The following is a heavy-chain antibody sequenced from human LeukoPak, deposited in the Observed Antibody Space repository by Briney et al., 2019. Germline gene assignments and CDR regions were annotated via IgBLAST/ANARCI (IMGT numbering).Heavy chain of an antibody. J-gene: IGHJ6*03. Sequence: GGSLRLSCAASGFTFDDYGMSWVRQAPGKGLEWVSGINWNGGSTGYADSVKGRFTISRDNAKNSLYLQMNSLRAEDTALYYCARVPVQSYYYYMDVWGKGTTVTVSS. V-gene: IGHV3-20*04. CDR2: INWNGGST. CDR1: GFTFDDYG. CDR3: ARVPVQSYYYYMDV.